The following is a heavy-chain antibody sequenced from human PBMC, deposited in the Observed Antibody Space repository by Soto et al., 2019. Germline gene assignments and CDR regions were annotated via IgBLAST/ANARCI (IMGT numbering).Heavy chain of an antibody. CDR3: ARDIDMIVVALGY. CDR1: GFTFSAYG. D-gene: IGHD3-22*01. CDR2: IWFDGSKE. J-gene: IGHJ4*02. V-gene: IGHV3-33*01. Sequence: GGSLRLSCAASGFTFSAYGMHWVRQAPGKGLEWVAAIWFDGSKEYYADSVKGRFTISRDNSKNTLFLQMNSLRAEDTAVYYCARDIDMIVVALGYRGQRTLVTGSS.